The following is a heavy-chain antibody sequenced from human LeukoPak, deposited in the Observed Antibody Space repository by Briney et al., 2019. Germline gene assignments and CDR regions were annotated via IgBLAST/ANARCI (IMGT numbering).Heavy chain of an antibody. CDR3: ARDVASSGYYWD. Sequence: ASVKVSCKASGYTFTSYYMHWVRQAPGQGLEWMGIINPSGGSASYEQKFQGRVTMTRDTSTSTVYMEVSSLRSEDKAVYYCARDVASSGYYWDWGQGTLVTVSS. D-gene: IGHD3-22*01. CDR2: INPSGGSA. CDR1: GYTFTSYY. V-gene: IGHV1-46*01. J-gene: IGHJ4*02.